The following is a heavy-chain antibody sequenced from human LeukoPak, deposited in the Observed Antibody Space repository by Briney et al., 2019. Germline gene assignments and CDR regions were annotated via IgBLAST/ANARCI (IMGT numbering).Heavy chain of an antibody. Sequence: AASVKVSCKASGYTFTSYGISWVQQAPGQGLEWMGWISAYNGNTNYAQKLQGRVTMTTDTSTSTAYMELRSLRSDDTAVYYCARDWITIFGEDWFDPWGQGTLVTVSS. CDR3: ARDWITIFGEDWFDP. J-gene: IGHJ5*02. V-gene: IGHV1-18*01. CDR2: ISAYNGNT. CDR1: GYTFTSYG. D-gene: IGHD3-3*01.